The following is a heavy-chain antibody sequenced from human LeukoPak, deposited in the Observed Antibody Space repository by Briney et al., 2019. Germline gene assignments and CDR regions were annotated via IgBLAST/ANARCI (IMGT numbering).Heavy chain of an antibody. CDR2: IRGSSSTI. D-gene: IGHD1-26*01. CDR1: GFAFSSFS. Sequence: TGGSLRLSCAASGFAFSSFSMNWVRQAPGKGLEWVSYIRGSSSTIHYADSVKGRFTISRDSAKNSLYLQMNSLRDEDKAVYYCARDLHSGAYTFDYWGQGTLVTVSS. CDR3: ARDLHSGAYTFDY. V-gene: IGHV3-48*02. J-gene: IGHJ4*02.